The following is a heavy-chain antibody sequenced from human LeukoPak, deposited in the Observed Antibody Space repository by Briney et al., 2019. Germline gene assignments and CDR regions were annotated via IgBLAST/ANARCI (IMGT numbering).Heavy chain of an antibody. CDR2: INSDGSSR. D-gene: IGHD6-13*01. V-gene: IGHV3-74*01. CDR3: ARERAAANYYFDY. J-gene: IGHJ4*02. Sequence: GGSLRLSCAASGFTFSNYWMHWVRQAPGKGLVWVSRINSDGSSRNYADSVKGRFTISRDNSKNTLYLQMNSLRAEDTAVYYCARERAAANYYFDYWGQGTLVTVSS. CDR1: GFTFSNYW.